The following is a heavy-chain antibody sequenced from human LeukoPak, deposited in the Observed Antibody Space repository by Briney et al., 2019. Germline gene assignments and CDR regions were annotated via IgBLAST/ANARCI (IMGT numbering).Heavy chain of an antibody. Sequence: PGGSLRLSCAASGFTFSSYSMNWVRQAPGKGLEWIGSIYYSGSTYYNPSLKSRVTISVDTSKNQFSLKLSSVTAADTAVYYCARRTIFGVAIEYWGQGTLVTVSS. CDR3: ARRTIFGVAIEY. D-gene: IGHD3-3*01. J-gene: IGHJ4*02. CDR1: GFTFSSYSMN. V-gene: IGHV4-39*01. CDR2: IYYSGST.